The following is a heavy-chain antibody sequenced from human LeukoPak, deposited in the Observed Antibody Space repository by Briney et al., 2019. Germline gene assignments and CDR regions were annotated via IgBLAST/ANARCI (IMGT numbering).Heavy chain of an antibody. CDR2: MNPNSGNT. Sequence: ASVKVSCKASGYTFTSYDINWVRQATGQALEWMGWMNPNSGNTGYAQKFQGRVTTTRNTSISTAYMELSSLRSEYTAVYYCARGLRFLEWANDYWGQGTLVTVSS. D-gene: IGHD3-3*01. CDR3: ARGLRFLEWANDY. CDR1: GYTFTSYD. J-gene: IGHJ4*02. V-gene: IGHV1-8*03.